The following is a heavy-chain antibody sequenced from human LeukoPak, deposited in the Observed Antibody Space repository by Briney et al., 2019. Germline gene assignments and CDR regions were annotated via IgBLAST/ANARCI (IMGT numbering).Heavy chain of an antibody. J-gene: IGHJ5*02. CDR3: ARVTELYSSGWHNWFDP. CDR2: ISAYNGNT. CDR1: GYSFTNYG. Sequence: GASVKVSCKASGYSFTNYGITWVRQAPGQGLEWMGWISAYNGNTNYAQKLQGRVTMTTDTSTSTAYMELRSLRSDDTAVYYCARVTELYSSGWHNWFDPWGQGTLVTVSS. V-gene: IGHV1-18*01. D-gene: IGHD6-19*01.